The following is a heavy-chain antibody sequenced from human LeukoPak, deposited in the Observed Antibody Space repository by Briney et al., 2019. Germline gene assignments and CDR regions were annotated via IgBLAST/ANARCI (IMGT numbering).Heavy chain of an antibody. CDR3: ACGYSYGFDY. J-gene: IGHJ4*02. CDR1: GGSVGSYY. V-gene: IGHV4-4*07. D-gene: IGHD5-18*01. CDR2: LFISGST. Sequence: PSETLSLACTVSGGSVGSYYWSWIRQPAGNGLEWIGRLFISGSTYHNPSLKNRVTMSVDTSKNQFSLKLSSVTAADTAVYYCACGYSYGFDYWGQGTLVTVSS.